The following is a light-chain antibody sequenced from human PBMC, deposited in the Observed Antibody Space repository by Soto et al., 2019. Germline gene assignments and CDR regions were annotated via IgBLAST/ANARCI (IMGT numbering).Light chain of an antibody. J-gene: IGKJ4*01. CDR1: QSVSRNY. V-gene: IGKV3-20*01. CDR3: HQYGSAPLT. CDR2: GAS. Sequence: EIVLTQSPGTLSLSPGDRATLSCRASQSVSRNYLAWYQQKPGQAPRLLIYGASSRATGIPDRFSGSGSGTDFPLTISRLEPEDFAVYYCHQYGSAPLTFGGGTKVEIK.